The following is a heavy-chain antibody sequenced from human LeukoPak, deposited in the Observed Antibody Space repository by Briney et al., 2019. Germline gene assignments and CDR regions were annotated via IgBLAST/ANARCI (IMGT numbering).Heavy chain of an antibody. J-gene: IGHJ4*02. D-gene: IGHD3-22*01. V-gene: IGHV1-69*05. CDR3: ARRGLYYYDSSGYYYD. Sequence: SVKVSCKASGGTFSSYAISWVRQAPGQGLEWMGGIIPIFGTANYAQKFQGRVTITTDESTSTAYMELSSLRSEDTAVYYCARRGLYYYDSSGYYYDWGQGTLVTVSS. CDR2: IIPIFGTA. CDR1: GGTFSSYA.